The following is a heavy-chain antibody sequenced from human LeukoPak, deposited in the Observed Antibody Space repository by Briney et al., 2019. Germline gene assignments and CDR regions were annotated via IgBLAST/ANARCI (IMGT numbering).Heavy chain of an antibody. CDR3: ARDGRGRVPKPYNWFDP. Sequence: ASVTVSCKASGYTFTSYGISWVRQAPGQGLEWMGWISAYNGNTNYARKLQGRVTMTTDTSTSTAYMELRSLRSDDTAVYYCARDGRGRVPKPYNWFDPWGQGTLVTVSS. CDR1: GYTFTSYG. D-gene: IGHD3-10*01. V-gene: IGHV1-18*01. J-gene: IGHJ5*02. CDR2: ISAYNGNT.